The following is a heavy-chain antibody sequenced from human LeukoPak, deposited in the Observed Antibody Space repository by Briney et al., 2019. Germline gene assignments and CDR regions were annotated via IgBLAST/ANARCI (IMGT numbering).Heavy chain of an antibody. V-gene: IGHV3-23*01. J-gene: IGHJ5*02. CDR2: INASGGNT. CDR3: AKPISGGLAVTGDWLHP. CDR1: GFAFSFYA. Sequence: GGSLRLSCAASGFAFSFYAMSWVRQAPGKGPEWASTINASGGNTYFAGSVKGRFTISRDNSKNTVYLQLNSLRAEDTAVYYCAKPISGGLAVTGDWLHPWGQGTLVTVSS. D-gene: IGHD6-19*01.